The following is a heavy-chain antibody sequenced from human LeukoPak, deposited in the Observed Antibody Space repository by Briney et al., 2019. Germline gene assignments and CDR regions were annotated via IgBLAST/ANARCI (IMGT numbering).Heavy chain of an antibody. CDR3: ARIWRYYFDY. Sequence: SETLSLTCTVSGGSINSYYWNWIRQPPGKGLEWIGYIYYSGSTNYNPSLKSRVTISVDTSKNQFSLKLSSVTAADTAVYYCARIWRYYFDYWGQGTLVTVSS. J-gene: IGHJ4*02. D-gene: IGHD2-15*01. V-gene: IGHV4-59*01. CDR2: IYYSGST. CDR1: GGSINSYY.